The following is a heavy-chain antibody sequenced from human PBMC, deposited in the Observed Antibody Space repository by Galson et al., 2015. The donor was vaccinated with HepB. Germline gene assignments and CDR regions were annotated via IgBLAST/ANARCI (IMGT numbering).Heavy chain of an antibody. CDR2: INAGNGNT. D-gene: IGHD2-8*01. Sequence: SVKVSCKASGYPFTSYALHWVRPAPGQRLEWMGWINAGNGNTKYSQKYQGRVTITRDTSASTAYMELSSLRSEGTAVYYGARGPNRAWFDPWGQGTLVTVSS. CDR1: GYPFTSYA. CDR3: ARGPNRAWFDP. V-gene: IGHV1-3*01. J-gene: IGHJ5*02.